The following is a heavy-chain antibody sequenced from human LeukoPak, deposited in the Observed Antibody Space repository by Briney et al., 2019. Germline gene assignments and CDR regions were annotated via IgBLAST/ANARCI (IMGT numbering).Heavy chain of an antibody. J-gene: IGHJ6*03. CDR3: ATSYDFWSGSPGDFDYYYYMDV. V-gene: IGHV1-69*01. D-gene: IGHD3-3*01. CDR2: IIPIFGTA. Sequence: SSVKVSCKASGGPFRSYAISWVRQAPGQGLEWMGGIIPIFGTANYAQKFQGRVTITADESTSTAYMELSSLRSEDTAVYYCATSYDFWSGSPGDFDYYYYMDVWGKGTTVTVSS. CDR1: GGPFRSYA.